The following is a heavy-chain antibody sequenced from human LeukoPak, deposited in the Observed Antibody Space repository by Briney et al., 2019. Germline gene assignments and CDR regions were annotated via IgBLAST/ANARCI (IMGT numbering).Heavy chain of an antibody. CDR2: ISGGGSYI. CDR3: ARGLGDYDAFDV. CDR1: GFTFSSYS. J-gene: IGHJ3*01. D-gene: IGHD4-17*01. Sequence: KSGGSLRLSCSVSGFTFSSYSMNWVRQAPGKGLQWVSSISGGGSYIFYADSVEGRFSVSRDNAKNSVFLQTNSLRAEDTAVYYCARGLGDYDAFDVWGHGTRVTVAS. V-gene: IGHV3-21*01.